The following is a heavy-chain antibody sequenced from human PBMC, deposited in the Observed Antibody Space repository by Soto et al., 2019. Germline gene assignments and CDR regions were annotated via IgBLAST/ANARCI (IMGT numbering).Heavy chain of an antibody. CDR1: SDSMSIGGYY. CDR2: IYYSGST. V-gene: IGHV4-31*03. Sequence: KPSGTLSLRCTVSSDSMSIGGYYGCLISQHPGKGLEWIGYIYYSGSTYYNPSLKSRVTISVDTSKNQFSLKLSSVTAADTAVYYCARECSSTSCSVYYSHGMDVWAQATTLTLSS. J-gene: IGHJ6*02. D-gene: IGHD2-2*01. CDR3: ARECSSTSCSVYYSHGMDV.